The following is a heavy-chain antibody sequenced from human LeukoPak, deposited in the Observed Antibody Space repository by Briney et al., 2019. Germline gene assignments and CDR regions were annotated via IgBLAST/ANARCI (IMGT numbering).Heavy chain of an antibody. V-gene: IGHV3-23*01. CDR1: GFPFSSYA. CDR3: AKSDYYDESGHPSSFEY. Sequence: GGSLRLSCAASGFPFSSYAMSWVRQPPGMGLEWVSGVSGSGDTTYYADSVKDRFTISRDNSKNTLYLQMDSLRAEDAAVYYCAKSDYYDESGHPSSFEYWGQGTLVTVSS. CDR2: VSGSGDTT. D-gene: IGHD3-16*01. J-gene: IGHJ4*02.